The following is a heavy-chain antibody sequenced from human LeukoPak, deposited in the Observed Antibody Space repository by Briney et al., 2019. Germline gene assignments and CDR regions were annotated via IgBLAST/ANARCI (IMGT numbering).Heavy chain of an antibody. J-gene: IGHJ4*02. D-gene: IGHD4-17*01. V-gene: IGHV3-49*04. Sequence: GGSLRLFCTASGFSFGDYAMSWVRQAPGKGLEWVGFIRSKAHGGTTEYAASVRGRFTISRDDSKSIAYLQMNSLKTEDTAVYYCTRDDYGDYYFDYWGQGTLVTVSS. CDR2: IRSKAHGGTT. CDR1: GFSFGDYA. CDR3: TRDDYGDYYFDY.